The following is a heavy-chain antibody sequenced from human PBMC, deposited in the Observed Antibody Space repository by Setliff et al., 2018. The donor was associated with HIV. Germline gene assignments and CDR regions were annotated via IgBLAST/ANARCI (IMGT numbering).Heavy chain of an antibody. D-gene: IGHD6-19*01. V-gene: IGHV4-4*07. CDR3: ARDRSSGRGYYYYYYMDV. CDR1: GGSISRYY. Sequence: LSLTCTVSGGSISRYYWSWIRQPAGKGLEWIGRIYPSGNINYNPSLKSRLTMSIDTSKNQFSLKLSSVTAADTAVYYCARDRSSGRGYYYYYYMDVWGKGTTVTVS. CDR2: IYPSGNI. J-gene: IGHJ6*03.